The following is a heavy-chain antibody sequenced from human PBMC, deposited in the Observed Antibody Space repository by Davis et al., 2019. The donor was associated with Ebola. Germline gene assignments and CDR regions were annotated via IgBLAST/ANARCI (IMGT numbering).Heavy chain of an antibody. CDR2: IIPILGIA. D-gene: IGHD2-2*01. CDR3: ARGSYCSSTSCYPHY. J-gene: IGHJ4*02. V-gene: IGHV1-69*10. Sequence: SVKVSCKASGGTFSSYAISWVRQAPGQGLEWMGGIIPILGIANYAQKFQGRVTITADKSTSTAYMELSSLRSEDTAVYYCARGSYCSSTSCYPHYWGQGTLVTVSS. CDR1: GGTFSSYA.